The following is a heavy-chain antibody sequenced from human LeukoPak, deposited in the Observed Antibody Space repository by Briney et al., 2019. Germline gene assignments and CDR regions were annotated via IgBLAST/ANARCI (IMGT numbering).Heavy chain of an antibody. CDR3: ARVGRDCSSTSCYTAWFDP. J-gene: IGHJ5*02. CDR1: GGSISSYY. Sequence: SETLSLTCTVSGGSISSYYWSWTRQPPGKGLEWIGYIYYSGSTNYNPSLKSRVTISVDTSKNQFSLKLSSVTAADTAVYYCARVGRDCSSTSCYTAWFDPWGQGTLVTVSS. V-gene: IGHV4-59*12. CDR2: IYYSGST. D-gene: IGHD2-2*02.